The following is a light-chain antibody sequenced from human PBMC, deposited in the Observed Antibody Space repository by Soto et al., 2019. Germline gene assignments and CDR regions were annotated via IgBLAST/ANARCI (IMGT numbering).Light chain of an antibody. CDR1: NSNIGTNY. J-gene: IGLJ3*02. V-gene: IGLV1-51*01. CDR3: GTWDGSPNTVV. CDR2: EDN. Sequence: QSVLTQTPSVSAAPGQKVTISCSGRNSNIGTNYVSWYQQLPGTAPKLLIYEDNKRPSGIPDRFSGSKSGTSSTLAITGLQTGDEAVYYCGTWDGSPNTVVFGGGTKLTVL.